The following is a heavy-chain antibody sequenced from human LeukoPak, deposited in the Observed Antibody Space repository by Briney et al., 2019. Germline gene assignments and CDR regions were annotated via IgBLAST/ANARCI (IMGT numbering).Heavy chain of an antibody. V-gene: IGHV4-34*01. CDR1: GGSFSGYY. J-gene: IGHJ4*02. D-gene: IGHD3-3*01. CDR2: INHSGST. Sequence: SETLSLTCAVYGGSFSGYYWSWIRQPPGKGPEWIGEINHSGSTNYNSSLKSRVTISVDTSKNQFSLKLSSVTAADTAVYYCARLPGRRITIFGVVHDYWGQGTLVTVSS. CDR3: ARLPGRRITIFGVVHDY.